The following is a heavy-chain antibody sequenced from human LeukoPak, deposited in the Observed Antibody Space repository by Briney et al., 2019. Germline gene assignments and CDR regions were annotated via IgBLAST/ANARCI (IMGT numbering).Heavy chain of an antibody. V-gene: IGHV4-61*01. D-gene: IGHD1-26*01. CDR1: GGSISSSSYY. Sequence: SETLSLTCTVSGGSISSSSYYWSWIRQPPGKGLEWIGYVYYSGGTNYNPSLKSRVTISVDTSKNQFSLKLRSVTAADTAMYYCAREPSGTFFNWFDPWGQGTLVTVSS. CDR3: AREPSGTFFNWFDP. CDR2: VYYSGGT. J-gene: IGHJ5*02.